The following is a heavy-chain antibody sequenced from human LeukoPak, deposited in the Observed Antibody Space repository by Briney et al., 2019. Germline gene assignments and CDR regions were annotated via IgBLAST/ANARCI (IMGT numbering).Heavy chain of an antibody. Sequence: GGSLRLSCAASGFTFSSYEMNWVRQAPGKGLEWVSYISSSGSTIYYADSVKGRFTISRDDAKNSLYLQMNSLRAEDTAVYYCARDGYNPDYWGQGTLVTVSP. CDR2: ISSSGSTI. CDR1: GFTFSSYE. V-gene: IGHV3-48*03. CDR3: ARDGYNPDY. J-gene: IGHJ4*02. D-gene: IGHD5-24*01.